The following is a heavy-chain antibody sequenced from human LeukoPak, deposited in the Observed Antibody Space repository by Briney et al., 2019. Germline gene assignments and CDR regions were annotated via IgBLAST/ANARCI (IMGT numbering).Heavy chain of an antibody. V-gene: IGHV4-30-4*01. Sequence: SSETLSLTCTVSGGSISSGDYYWSWIRQPPGKGLEWIGYIYYSGSTYYNPSLKSRVTISVDTSENQFSLKLSSVTAADTAVYYCARDHGGYDSLDYWGQGTLVTVSS. CDR2: IYYSGST. CDR3: ARDHGGYDSLDY. CDR1: GGSISSGDYY. D-gene: IGHD5-12*01. J-gene: IGHJ4*02.